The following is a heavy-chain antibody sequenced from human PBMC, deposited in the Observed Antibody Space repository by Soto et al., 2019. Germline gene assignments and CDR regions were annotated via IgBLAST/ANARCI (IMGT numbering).Heavy chain of an antibody. D-gene: IGHD3-22*01. CDR1: GGSISSYY. CDR2: ICYSGST. CDR3: AREATFDSSGSHAFDI. J-gene: IGHJ3*02. Sequence: SETLSLTCTVSGGSISSYYWSWIRQPPGKGLEWIGYICYSGSTNYNPSLKSRVTISVDTSKNQFSLKLSSVTAADTAVYYCAREATFDSSGSHAFDIWGQGTMVTVSS. V-gene: IGHV4-59*01.